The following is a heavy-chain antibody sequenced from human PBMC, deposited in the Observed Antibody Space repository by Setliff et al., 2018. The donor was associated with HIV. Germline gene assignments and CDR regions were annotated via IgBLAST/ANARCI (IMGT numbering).Heavy chain of an antibody. CDR1: GGYISSGNYY. CDR3: ARLEHVDWYWFDP. Sequence: SETLSLTCTVSGGYISSGNYYWGWIRQSPGKGLEWIRSISYSGSTYYNPSLKSRVTISVDTSKNQFSLRLSSVTAADTAVYYCARLEHVDWYWFDPWGQGTLVTVSS. V-gene: IGHV4-39*01. J-gene: IGHJ5*02. CDR2: ISYSGST. D-gene: IGHD3-9*01.